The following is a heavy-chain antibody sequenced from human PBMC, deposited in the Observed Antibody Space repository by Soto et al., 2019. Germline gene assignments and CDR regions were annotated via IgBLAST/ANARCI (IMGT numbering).Heavy chain of an antibody. CDR1: GLTFSGYE. V-gene: IGHV3-48*03. CDR2: ISGSGSSI. Sequence: EVQLAESGGGLVQPGGSLRLSCTASGLTFSGYEMNWVRQAPGKGLEWVSSISGSGSSISYADSVRGRFIITRDNAENSLYMQMNGLRAEDTAVYYCATVGGSYSGYSYYAMDVWAKGPRSPSP. CDR3: ATVGGSYSGYSYYAMDV. D-gene: IGHD1-26*01. J-gene: IGHJ6*02.